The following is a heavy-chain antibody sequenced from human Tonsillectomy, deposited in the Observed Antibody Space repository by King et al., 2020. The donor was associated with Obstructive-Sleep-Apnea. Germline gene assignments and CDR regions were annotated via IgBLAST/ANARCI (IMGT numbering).Heavy chain of an antibody. CDR1: GGSISSYY. CDR3: ARQDYYYYGMDV. V-gene: IGHV4-59*08. CDR2: IYYSGST. J-gene: IGHJ6*02. Sequence: QLQESGPGLVKPSETLSLNCTVSGGSISSYYWSCIRQPPGKGLEWIGYIYYSGSTNYNTSLKGRVTISVDTSKNQFSLKLSSGNAADTAVYYCARQDYYYYGMDVWGQGTTVTVSS.